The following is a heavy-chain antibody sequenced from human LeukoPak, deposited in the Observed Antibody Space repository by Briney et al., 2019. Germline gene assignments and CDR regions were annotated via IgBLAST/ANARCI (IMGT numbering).Heavy chain of an antibody. J-gene: IGHJ5*02. CDR2: INYRGNT. V-gene: IGHV4-34*01. D-gene: IGHD3-9*01. CDR3: ARSASTYDILTGYYPNWFDH. CDR1: GGSFSAYY. Sequence: SSETLSLTCAVYGGSFSAYYWSWIRQPPGKGLDWIGIINYRGNTYYNPSLKSRVTISVDTSKNQFSLKLSSVTAADTAVYYCARSASTYDILTGYYPNWFDHWGQGTLVTVSS.